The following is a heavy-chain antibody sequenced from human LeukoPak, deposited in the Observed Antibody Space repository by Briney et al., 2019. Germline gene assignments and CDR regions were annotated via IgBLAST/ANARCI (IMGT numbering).Heavy chain of an antibody. CDR1: GYTLTELS. CDR2: FDPEDGET. J-gene: IGHJ4*02. V-gene: IGHV1-24*01. CDR3: ATRYYGSGSYYRYFDY. Sequence: ASVKVSCKVSGYTLTELSMHWVRRAPGKGLEWMGGFDPEDGETIYAQKFQGRVTMTEDTSTDTAYMELSSLRSEDTAVYYCATRYYGSGSYYRYFDYWGQGTLVTVSS. D-gene: IGHD3-10*01.